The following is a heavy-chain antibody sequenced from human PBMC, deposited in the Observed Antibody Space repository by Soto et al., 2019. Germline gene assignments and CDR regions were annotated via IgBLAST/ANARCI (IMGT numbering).Heavy chain of an antibody. D-gene: IGHD3-10*01. V-gene: IGHV4-39*01. J-gene: IGHJ6*02. CDR1: GGSISSSSYY. Sequence: PSETLSLTCTVSGGSISSSSYYWGWIRQPPGKGLEWIGSIYYSGSTYYNPSLKSRVTISVDTSKNQFSLKLSSVTAADTAVYYCAMVRGVINYYYYGMDVWGQGTTVS. CDR2: IYYSGST. CDR3: AMVRGVINYYYYGMDV.